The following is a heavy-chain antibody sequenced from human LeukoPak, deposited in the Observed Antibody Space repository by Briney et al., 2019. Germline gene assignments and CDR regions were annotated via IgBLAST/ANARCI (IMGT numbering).Heavy chain of an antibody. D-gene: IGHD6-19*01. CDR1: GATFSSYT. J-gene: IGHJ4*02. Sequence: GGSLRLSCAASGATFSSYTMSWVRQTPGKGLVWVSRINSDGSSTSYADSVKGRFTISRDNAKNTLYLQMNSLRAEDTAVYYCARDFAEYSSGWYVGYWGQGTLVTVSS. CDR3: ARDFAEYSSGWYVGY. CDR2: INSDGSST. V-gene: IGHV3-74*01.